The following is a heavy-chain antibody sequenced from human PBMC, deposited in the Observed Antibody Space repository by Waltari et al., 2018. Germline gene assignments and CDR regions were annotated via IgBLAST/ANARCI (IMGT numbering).Heavy chain of an antibody. Sequence: QVQLVQSGAEVKKPGSSVKVSCKASGGTFSSYAISWVRQAPGQGLEWMGRIIPILGLANYAQKFQGRVTITADKSTSTAYMELSSLRSEDTAVYYCARSLRKQLWLIHWGQGTLVTVSS. V-gene: IGHV1-69*09. J-gene: IGHJ4*02. CDR2: IIPILGLA. CDR3: ARSLRKQLWLIH. D-gene: IGHD5-18*01. CDR1: GGTFSSYA.